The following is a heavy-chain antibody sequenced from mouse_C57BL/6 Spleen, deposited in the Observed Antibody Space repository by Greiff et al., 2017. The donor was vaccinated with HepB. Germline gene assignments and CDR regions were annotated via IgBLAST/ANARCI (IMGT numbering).Heavy chain of an antibody. Sequence: QVQLQQSGAELVKPGASVKISCKASGFTFTDYYINWVKQRPGQGLEWIGKVGPGSGSTYYTEKFKGKATLTADKSSSTTYMQLSSLTSEDSAVYCCAREDAMDYWGQGTAVTVSS. J-gene: IGHJ4*01. CDR2: VGPGSGST. CDR3: AREDAMDY. V-gene: IGHV1-77*01. CDR1: GFTFTDYY.